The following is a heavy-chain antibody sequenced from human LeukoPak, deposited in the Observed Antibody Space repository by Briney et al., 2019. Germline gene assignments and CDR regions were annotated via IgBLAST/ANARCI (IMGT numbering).Heavy chain of an antibody. J-gene: IGHJ4*02. D-gene: IGHD6-13*01. V-gene: IGHV1-2*06. CDR3: ARDHSSSCPDDY. CDR2: INPNSGGT. CDR1: GYTFTGYC. Sequence: ASVKVSCKASGYTFTGYCMHWVRQAPGQGLEWMGRINPNSGGTNYAQKFQGRVTMTRDTSTSTVYMELSSLRSEDTAVYYCARDHSSSCPDDYWGQGTLVTVSS.